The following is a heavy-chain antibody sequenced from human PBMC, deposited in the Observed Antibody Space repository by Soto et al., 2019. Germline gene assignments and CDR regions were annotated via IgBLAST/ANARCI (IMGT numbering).Heavy chain of an antibody. CDR1: SESLSGYY. CDR3: VGARGRLVGFDY. J-gene: IGHJ4*02. Sequence: QVQLQQWGAGLLKPSETLSLTCAVNSESLSGYYWSWIRQSPGKGLVWIGEIDGSGNTNYSPSLWSRVAMSVDKSKNHFSLNLNSVSAADTAAYYCVGARGRLVGFDYWGQGTLVTVSS. D-gene: IGHD1-26*01. V-gene: IGHV4-34*01. CDR2: IDGSGNT.